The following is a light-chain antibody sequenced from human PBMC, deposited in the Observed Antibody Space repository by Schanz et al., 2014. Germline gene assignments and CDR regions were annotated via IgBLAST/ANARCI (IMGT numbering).Light chain of an antibody. CDR2: ANN. V-gene: IGLV1-40*01. Sequence: QSVLTQPPSVSGAPGQRVTISCTGSTSNLGATYDVHWYQQLPGAAPKLLIYANNIRPSGVPDRFSGSKSGTSSASLVITGLQAEDEADYYCQSYDSSLSASVFGGGTKLTVL. CDR1: TSNLGATYD. CDR3: QSYDSSLSASV. J-gene: IGLJ3*02.